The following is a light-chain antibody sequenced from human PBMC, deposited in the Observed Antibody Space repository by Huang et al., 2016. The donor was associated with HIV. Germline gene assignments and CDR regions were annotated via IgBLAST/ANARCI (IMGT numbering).Light chain of an antibody. CDR1: ESIPTN. Sequence: EIVMTQSPGTLPVSPGETVNVSCRASESIPTNLAWYQHKPGQAPKLLIYGASTRATDIPGRFSGSGSGTGFTLTISSLQSEDLAVYYCQHYNTFGQGTKLEIK. J-gene: IGKJ2*01. CDR2: GAS. V-gene: IGKV3-15*01. CDR3: QHYNT.